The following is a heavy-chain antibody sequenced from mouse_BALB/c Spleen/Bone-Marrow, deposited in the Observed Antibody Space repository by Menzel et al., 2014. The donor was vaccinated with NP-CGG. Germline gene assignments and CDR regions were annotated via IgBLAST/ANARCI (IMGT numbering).Heavy chain of an antibody. V-gene: IGHV5-17*02. J-gene: IGHJ2*01. CDR3: TRSRGNWDDFDY. Sequence: EVKLVESGGGLVQPGGSRKLSCAASGFTFSSFGMHWVRQAPEKGLEWVAYISSGSRTVFYADTVKGRVTITRDNPKSTLFLQMTSLRSEDTAMYYCTRSRGNWDDFDYWGQGTTLTVSS. D-gene: IGHD3-3*01. CDR1: GFTFSSFG. CDR2: ISSGSRTV.